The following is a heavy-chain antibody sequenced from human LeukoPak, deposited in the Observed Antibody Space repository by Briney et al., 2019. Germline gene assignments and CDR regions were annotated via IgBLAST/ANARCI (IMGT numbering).Heavy chain of an antibody. CDR2: ITTGSDI. J-gene: IGHJ4*02. Sequence: SGGSLRLSCAASGFTFSSYAMNWVRQAPGRGLEWVSSITTGSDIYYADSVKGRFTISRDNAKNSLYLDMNSLGAEDTAVYYCARQFGGSYGYWGQGTLVTVSS. V-gene: IGHV3-21*01. CDR3: ARQFGGSYGY. CDR1: GFTFSSYA. D-gene: IGHD1-26*01.